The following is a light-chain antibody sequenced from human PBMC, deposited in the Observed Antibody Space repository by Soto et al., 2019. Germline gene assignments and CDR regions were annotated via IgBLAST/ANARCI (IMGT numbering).Light chain of an antibody. CDR2: TAS. CDR1: QSISSS. CDR3: QQYDNYST. Sequence: QMAQSPSSLSASVGDRVTIACRASQSISSSVNWYQQKAGKAPNLLIYTASNLESGVPSRFSGSGSGTDFTLTISSLQPDDFATYYCQQYDNYSTFGQGTKVDI. V-gene: IGKV1-39*01. J-gene: IGKJ1*01.